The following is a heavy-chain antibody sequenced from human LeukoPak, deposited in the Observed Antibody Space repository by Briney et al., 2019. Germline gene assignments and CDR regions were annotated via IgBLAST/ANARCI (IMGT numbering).Heavy chain of an antibody. CDR3: AREPGVDYYGSRGYLYYFDY. Sequence: PSETLSLTCTVSGGSISSYYWSWIRQPAGKGLEWIGRIYTSGSTNYNPSLKSRVTMSVDTSKNQFSLKLSSVTDVDTAAYSCAREPGVDYYGSRGYLYYFDYWGQGTLVTVSS. CDR1: GGSISSYY. CDR2: IYTSGST. V-gene: IGHV4-4*07. D-gene: IGHD3-22*01. J-gene: IGHJ4*02.